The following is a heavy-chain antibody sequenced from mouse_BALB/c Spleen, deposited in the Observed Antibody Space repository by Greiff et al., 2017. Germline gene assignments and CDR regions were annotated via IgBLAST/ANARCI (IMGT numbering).Heavy chain of an antibody. V-gene: IGHV2-9*02. D-gene: IGHD2-4*01. CDR2: IWAGGST. CDR1: GFSLTSYG. Sequence: VQLVESGPGLVAPSQSLSITCTVSGFSLTSYGVHWVRQPPGQGLEWLGVIWAGGSTNYNSALMSRLSISKDNSKSQVFLKMHSLQTDDTAMYYCAREDDYDYYFDYWGQGTTLTVSS. CDR3: AREDDYDYYFDY. J-gene: IGHJ2*01.